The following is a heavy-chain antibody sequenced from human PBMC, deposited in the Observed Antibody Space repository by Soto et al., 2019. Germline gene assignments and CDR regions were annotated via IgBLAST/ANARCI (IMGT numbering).Heavy chain of an antibody. Sequence: QVQLVQGGGEMKKPGSAVKVSCKASGGIFKYSAFFWVRQAPGQGLAWMGGIIPLLGTTHSAPKFQGRVTLTADESTDTAYMELSSLKAEDTALYYCAGGQDGRSHSANTHYFDYWGQGTLIAVSS. J-gene: IGHJ4*02. CDR2: IIPLLGTT. CDR3: AGGQDGRSHSANTHYFDY. CDR1: GGIFKYSA. D-gene: IGHD1-26*01. V-gene: IGHV1-69*01.